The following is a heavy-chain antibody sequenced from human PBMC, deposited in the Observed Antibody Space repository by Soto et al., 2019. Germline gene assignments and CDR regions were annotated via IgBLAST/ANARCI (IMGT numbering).Heavy chain of an antibody. Sequence: ASVKVSCKASGYSFTSLDINWVRQTTGQGLEWMGWMQPSSGRTGYAQKFQGRITMTRDTSINTAYMELSSLTSDDTAFYYCARGVTAGVDYWGQGTLVTVSS. CDR2: MQPSSGRT. V-gene: IGHV1-8*01. J-gene: IGHJ4*02. CDR1: GYSFTSLD. D-gene: IGHD1-26*01. CDR3: ARGVTAGVDY.